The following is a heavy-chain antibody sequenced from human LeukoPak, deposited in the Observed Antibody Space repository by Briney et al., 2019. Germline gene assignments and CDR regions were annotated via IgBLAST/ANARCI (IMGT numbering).Heavy chain of an antibody. CDR3: AHRRTGTSGNAFDS. D-gene: IGHD1-1*01. J-gene: IGHJ3*01. CDR1: GFSLSTSGVA. CDR2: IYWDNDN. V-gene: IGHV2-5*02. Sequence: SGPTLVNPTQTLTLTCTFSGFSLSTSGVAVGWIRQPPGKALEWLALIYWDNDNRYSPSLKSRLTITKDTSKNQVVLTMINMDPVDTATYYCAHRRTGTSGNAFDSWGQGTMVTVSS.